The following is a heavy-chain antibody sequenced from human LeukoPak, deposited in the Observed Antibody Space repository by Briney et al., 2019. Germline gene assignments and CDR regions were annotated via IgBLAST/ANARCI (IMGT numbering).Heavy chain of an antibody. CDR1: GGSISSSSYY. J-gene: IGHJ5*02. Sequence: SETLSLTRTVSGGSISSSSYYWGWIRQPPGKGLEWIGSIYYSGSTYYNPSLKSRVTISVDTSKNQFSLKLSSVTAADTAVYYCASLAYCGGDCYSGWFDPWGQGTLVTVSS. CDR2: IYYSGST. CDR3: ASLAYCGGDCYSGWFDP. V-gene: IGHV4-39*01. D-gene: IGHD2-21*02.